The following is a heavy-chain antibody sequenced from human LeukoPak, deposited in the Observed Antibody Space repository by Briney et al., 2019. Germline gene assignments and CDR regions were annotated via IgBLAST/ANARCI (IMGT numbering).Heavy chain of an antibody. V-gene: IGHV3-64*02. CDR1: GFTFTTYT. D-gene: IGHD2-21*01. J-gene: IGHJ4*02. Sequence: GGSLRLSCAASGFTFTTYTIHWIRQAPGKGLEYVSAVVGNGGTAYYADSVKGRFTISRDNSKNTVYLQMGSLRAEDTAVYYCARERAYYYFDYWGQGAQVTVSS. CDR3: ARERAYYYFDY. CDR2: VVGNGGTA.